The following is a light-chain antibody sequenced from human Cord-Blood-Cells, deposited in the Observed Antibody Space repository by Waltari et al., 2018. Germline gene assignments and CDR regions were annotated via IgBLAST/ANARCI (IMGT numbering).Light chain of an antibody. J-gene: IGKJ3*01. Sequence: EIVMTQSPATLSVSPGERATLSCRASQSVSSNLAGYQQKPGQAPRLLIEGASTRATGNPARLSGSGSGTEFTLTISSLQSEDFAVYYCQQYNNWPPFTFGPGTKVDIK. CDR1: QSVSSN. CDR3: QQYNNWPPFT. V-gene: IGKV3-15*01. CDR2: GAS.